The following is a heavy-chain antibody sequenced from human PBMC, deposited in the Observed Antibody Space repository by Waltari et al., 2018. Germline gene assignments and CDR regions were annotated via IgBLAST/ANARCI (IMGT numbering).Heavy chain of an antibody. CDR2: ISASGDGT. Sequence: EVQLLESGGDLVQPGGSLRLSCAASGLIFSNYAMNWVRQAPGKGLEWVSGISASGDGTFYSDSVMGRFTISRDNSKNSLYLQMNSLRAEDTAVYYCATEPYSSSYYFDYWGQGTLVTVSS. CDR1: GLIFSNYA. V-gene: IGHV3-23*01. CDR3: ATEPYSSSYYFDY. J-gene: IGHJ4*02. D-gene: IGHD6-6*01.